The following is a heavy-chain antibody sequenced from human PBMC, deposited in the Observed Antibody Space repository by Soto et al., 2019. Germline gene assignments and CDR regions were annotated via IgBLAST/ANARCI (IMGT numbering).Heavy chain of an antibody. CDR3: AHREGYGSLDY. J-gene: IGHJ4*02. V-gene: IGHV2-5*02. CDR2: IYGDGNK. CDR1: GFSLSTSVVG. D-gene: IGHD5-12*01. Sequence: SGPTLVNPTQTLTLTCTFSGFSLSTSVVGVGWIRQPPGKAPEWLAIIYGDGNKRYSPSLKSRLTITKDTSKNQVVLTMTNMDPVDTATFYCAHREGYGSLDYWGQGTLVTVYS.